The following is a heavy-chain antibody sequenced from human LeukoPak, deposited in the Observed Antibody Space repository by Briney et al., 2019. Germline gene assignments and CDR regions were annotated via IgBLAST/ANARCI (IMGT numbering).Heavy chain of an antibody. V-gene: IGHV3-74*01. CDR2: INSDGSST. CDR3: ATVKGYYYYGMDV. CDR1: GFTFSSYW. Sequence: GGSLRLSCAASGFTFSSYWMHWVRQAPGKGLVWGSRINSDGSSTSYADSVKGRFTISRDNAKNTLYLQMNSLRAEDTAVYYCATVKGYYYYGMDVWGKGTTVTVSS. J-gene: IGHJ6*04.